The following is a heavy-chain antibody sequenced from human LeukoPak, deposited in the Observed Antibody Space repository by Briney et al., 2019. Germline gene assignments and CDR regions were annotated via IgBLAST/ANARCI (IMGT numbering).Heavy chain of an antibody. CDR3: AKDVTTSDFGMDV. V-gene: IGHV3-33*06. Sequence: GRSLRLSCAASGFTFSTYGMHWVRQDRGKGLEWLAVIWYDGSKKYYGDSAKGRFTISRDNSKNTLYLQINSLRADDTAVYYCAKDVTTSDFGMDVWGQGTTVTVSS. CDR2: IWYDGSKK. J-gene: IGHJ6*02. D-gene: IGHD4-11*01. CDR1: GFTFSTYG.